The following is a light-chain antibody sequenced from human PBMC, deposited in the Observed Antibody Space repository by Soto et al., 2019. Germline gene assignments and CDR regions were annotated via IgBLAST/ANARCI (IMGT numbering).Light chain of an antibody. J-gene: IGLJ1*01. CDR1: SSQVGGYNY. V-gene: IGLV2-8*01. CDR2: EVT. CDR3: SSYAGGNSYV. Sequence: QSVLTQPPSASGSPGQSVTISCTGTSSQVGGYNYVSWYQHHPGKAPKLMIYEVTKRPSGVPERFSGSKSGNTASLTVSGLQAEDDADYYCSSYAGGNSYVFGTGTKLTVL.